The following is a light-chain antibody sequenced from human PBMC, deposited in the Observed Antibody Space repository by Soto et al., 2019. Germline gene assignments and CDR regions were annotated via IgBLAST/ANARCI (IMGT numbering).Light chain of an antibody. J-gene: IGLJ1*01. V-gene: IGLV2-11*01. CDR1: SSDVGGYNY. CDR2: DVS. CDR3: CSYAGSHYV. Sequence: QSALTQPRSVSGSPRQSVTISCTGSSSDVGGYNYVSWYQQHPGKAPKLMISDVSKRPSGVPDRFSGSKSGNTASLTISVLQAEDEADYYCCSYAGSHYVFGTGTKVTVL.